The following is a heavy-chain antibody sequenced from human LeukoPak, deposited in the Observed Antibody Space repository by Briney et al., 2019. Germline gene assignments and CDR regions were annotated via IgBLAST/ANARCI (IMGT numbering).Heavy chain of an antibody. CDR1: GFTFSDYY. J-gene: IGHJ4*02. CDR2: ISSSGSTI. V-gene: IGHV3-11*01. CDR3: ARKGAGYSSSWNLDY. D-gene: IGHD6-13*01. Sequence: GGSLRLSCAASGFTFSDYYMSWIRQAPGKGLEWVSYISSSGSTIHYADSVKGRFIISRDNAKNSLYLQMNSLRAEDTAVYYCARKGAGYSSSWNLDYWGQGTLVTVSS.